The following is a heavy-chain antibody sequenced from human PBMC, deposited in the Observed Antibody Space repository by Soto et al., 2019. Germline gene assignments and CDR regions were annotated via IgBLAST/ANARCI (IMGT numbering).Heavy chain of an antibody. Sequence: QVQLVQSGAEVKKPGASVKVSCKVSGYTLTELSMHWVRQAPGKGLEWMGGFDPEDGETIYAQKFQGRVTMTEDTSTDTAYMELSSLRSEDTAVYYCATGGGWEEMYWPRFDYWGQGTLVTVSS. V-gene: IGHV1-24*01. D-gene: IGHD2-8*02. CDR3: ATGGGWEEMYWPRFDY. CDR1: GYTLTELS. J-gene: IGHJ4*02. CDR2: FDPEDGET.